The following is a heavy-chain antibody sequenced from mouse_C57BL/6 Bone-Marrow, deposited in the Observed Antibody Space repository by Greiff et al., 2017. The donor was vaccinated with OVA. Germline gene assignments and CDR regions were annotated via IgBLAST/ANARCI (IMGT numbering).Heavy chain of an antibody. CDR1: EYEFPSHD. D-gene: IGHD1-1*01. CDR2: INSDGGST. V-gene: IGHV5-2*01. Sequence: EVQRVESGGGLVQPGESLKLSCESNEYEFPSHDMSWVRKTPEKRLELVAAINSDGGSTYYPDTMERRFIISRDNTKNTLYLQMRSLKSEDTALYYCARQHYYGSRDWYFDVWGTGTTVTVSS. CDR3: ARQHYYGSRDWYFDV. J-gene: IGHJ1*03.